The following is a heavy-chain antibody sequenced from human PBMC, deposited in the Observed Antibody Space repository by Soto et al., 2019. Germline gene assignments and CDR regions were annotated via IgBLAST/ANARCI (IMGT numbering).Heavy chain of an antibody. CDR2: ISYDGSNK. V-gene: IGHV3-30*03. J-gene: IGHJ4*02. CDR3: AADSGPFDY. D-gene: IGHD3-10*01. CDR1: GFTFSSYG. Sequence: QVQLVESGGGVVQPGRSLRLSCAASGFTFSSYGMHWVRQAPGKGLEWVAVISYDGSNKYYADSVKGRFTISRDNSKNTLYLQMNSLRAEDTAVYYCAADSGPFDYWGQGTLVTVSS.